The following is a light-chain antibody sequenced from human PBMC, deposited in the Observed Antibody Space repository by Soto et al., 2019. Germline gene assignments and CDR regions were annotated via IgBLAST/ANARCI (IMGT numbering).Light chain of an antibody. Sequence: EIALTQSPGTLSLSPGERATLSCRASQSVSSHLAWYQQRPGQAPRLLIYGASSRATGIPDRFSGSGSGTDVTLTISRLEPEDFSLYYCQQYGNSPPLTFGGGTKVEIK. V-gene: IGKV3-20*01. CDR2: GAS. J-gene: IGKJ4*01. CDR1: QSVSSH. CDR3: QQYGNSPPLT.